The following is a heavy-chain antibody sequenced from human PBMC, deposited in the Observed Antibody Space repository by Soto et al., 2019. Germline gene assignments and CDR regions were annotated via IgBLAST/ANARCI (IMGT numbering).Heavy chain of an antibody. Sequence: QVQLVQSGAEVKKPGSSVKVSCKASGGTFSSYTISWVRQAPGQGLEWMGRIIPILGIANYAQKFQGRVTITADKSTSTAYMELSSLRSEDTAVYYCARQQVTTVTTADYWGQGNLVTVSS. CDR1: GGTFSSYT. D-gene: IGHD4-17*01. J-gene: IGHJ4*02. V-gene: IGHV1-69*02. CDR3: ARQQVTTVTTADY. CDR2: IIPILGIA.